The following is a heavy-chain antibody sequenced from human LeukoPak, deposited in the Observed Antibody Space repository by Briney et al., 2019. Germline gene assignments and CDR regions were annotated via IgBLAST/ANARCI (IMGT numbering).Heavy chain of an antibody. CDR2: ISAGAGYI. CDR1: GSTFNSYA. CDR3: AKNRATGLAFYDY. Sequence: GGSLRLSCAASGSTFNSYAMTWVRQAPGKGLEWVSAISAGAGYIYYADSVKGRFTSSRDNSKSTLYLQMSNLRAEDTAVYFCAKNRATGLAFYDYWGQGTQVTVSS. V-gene: IGHV3-23*01. J-gene: IGHJ4*02. D-gene: IGHD5-24*01.